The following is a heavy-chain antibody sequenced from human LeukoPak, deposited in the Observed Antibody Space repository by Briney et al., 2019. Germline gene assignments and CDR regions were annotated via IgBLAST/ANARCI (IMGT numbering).Heavy chain of an antibody. CDR2: IKEDGSEK. CDR3: ARRALRYCSSTSCPAQYYGVDV. J-gene: IGHJ6*04. Sequence: GSLRLSCAASGFIFSSYWMSWVRQAPGKGLEWVANIKEDGSEKYYVDSVKGRFTISRDNAKNSLYLQTNSLRAEDTAVYYCARRALRYCSSTSCPAQYYGVDVWGKGTTVTVSS. V-gene: IGHV3-7*03. D-gene: IGHD2-2*01. CDR1: GFIFSSYW.